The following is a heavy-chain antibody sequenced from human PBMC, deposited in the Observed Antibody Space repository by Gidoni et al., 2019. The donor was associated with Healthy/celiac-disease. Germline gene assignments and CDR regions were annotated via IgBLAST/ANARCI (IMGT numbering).Heavy chain of an antibody. CDR3: AKGTVGATYYYGMDV. D-gene: IGHD1-26*01. CDR1: VFTFSSSA. CDR2: ISGSGGST. V-gene: IGHV3-23*01. J-gene: IGHJ6*02. Sequence: EVQLLASGGGLVQPWGSLRLCCAASVFTFSSSAMSWVRQAPGKGLEWVSAISGSGGSTYYADAGKGRFTITRDNSKNTLYLQMNSLRAEDTAVYYCAKGTVGATYYYGMDVWGQGTTVTVSS.